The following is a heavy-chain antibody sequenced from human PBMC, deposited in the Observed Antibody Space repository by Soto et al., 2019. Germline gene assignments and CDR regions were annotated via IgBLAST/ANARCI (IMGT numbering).Heavy chain of an antibody. CDR3: ARMDNWKGWFDP. D-gene: IGHD1-1*01. CDR1: GFSLSTSGVG. Sequence: SGPTLVNPTQTLTLTCTFSGFSLSTSGVGVGWIRQPPGKALEWLALIFSNDEKSYSTSLKSRLTISKDTSKRQVVLTMTNMDPVDTGTYYCARMDNWKGWFDPWGQGTLVTVSS. J-gene: IGHJ5*02. V-gene: IGHV2-26*01. CDR2: IFSNDEK.